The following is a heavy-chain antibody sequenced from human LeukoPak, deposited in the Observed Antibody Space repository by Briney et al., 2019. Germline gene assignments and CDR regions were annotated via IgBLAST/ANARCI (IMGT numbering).Heavy chain of an antibody. CDR3: ATAPLGTSDYIDV. V-gene: IGHV3-69-1*01. D-gene: IGHD1-26*01. Sequence: GGSLRLSCAASGFSLRMHSLDWVRQAPGKGLEWVAYISPSGATHYADSVKGRFTVSRDNVRNSLSLQMEKLGSGDTAQYFCATAPLGTSDYIDVWGRGTTVTVSS. J-gene: IGHJ6*03. CDR2: ISPSGAT. CDR1: GFSLRMHS.